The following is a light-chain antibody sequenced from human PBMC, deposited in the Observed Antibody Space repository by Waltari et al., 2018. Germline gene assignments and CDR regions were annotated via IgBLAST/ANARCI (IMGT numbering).Light chain of an antibody. J-gene: IGLJ1*01. CDR2: RNN. V-gene: IGLV1-47*01. Sequence: QSVLTQTPSASRSPGQRVTISCSGSSSHIRSNYLHWYQQLPGSAPKLLIYRNNQRPSGVPDRFSGSKSGTSASLAISGLRSEDEADYYCAAWDDSLSVLFGTGTKVTVL. CDR3: AAWDDSLSVL. CDR1: SSHIRSNY.